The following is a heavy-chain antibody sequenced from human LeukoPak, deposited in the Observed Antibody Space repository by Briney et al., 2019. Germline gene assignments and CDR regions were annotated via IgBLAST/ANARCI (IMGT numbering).Heavy chain of an antibody. Sequence: GGSLRLSCAASGFTFSNYWMTWVRQAPGKGLEWVANIKQDGSEKYYVDSVKGRFAISRDNAKNTLFLQINSLRTEDTAVYHCARDLGSCTSTDCLNIWFDPWGQGTLVTVSS. D-gene: IGHD2-2*01. V-gene: IGHV3-7*01. J-gene: IGHJ5*02. CDR3: ARDLGSCTSTDCLNIWFDP. CDR2: IKQDGSEK. CDR1: GFTFSNYW.